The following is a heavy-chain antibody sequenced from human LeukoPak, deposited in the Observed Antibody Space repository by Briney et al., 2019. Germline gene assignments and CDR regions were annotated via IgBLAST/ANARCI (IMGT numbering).Heavy chain of an antibody. Sequence: SETLSLTCTVSGGSISSYYWSWIRQPAGKGLEGIGRIYTSGSTNYNPSLKSRVTMSVDTSKNQYSLKLSSVTAADTAVYYCARNTRSIAVAGTILWYYYGMDVWGQGTTVTVSS. CDR1: GGSISSYY. D-gene: IGHD6-19*01. CDR3: ARNTRSIAVAGTILWYYYGMDV. CDR2: IYTSGST. J-gene: IGHJ6*02. V-gene: IGHV4-4*07.